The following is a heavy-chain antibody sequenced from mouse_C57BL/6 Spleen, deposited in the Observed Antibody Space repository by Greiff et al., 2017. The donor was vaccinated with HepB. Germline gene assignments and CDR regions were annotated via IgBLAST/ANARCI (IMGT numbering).Heavy chain of an antibody. CDR3: ARRGVWNGEGDWYFDV. D-gene: IGHD3-3*01. Sequence: QVQLQQPGAELVKPGASVKLSCKASGYTFTSYWMHWVKQRPGRGLEWIGRIDPNSGGTKYNEKFKSKATLTVDKPTSTAYMQLSSLTSEDSAVYYGARRGVWNGEGDWYFDVWGTGTTVTVSS. V-gene: IGHV1-72*01. J-gene: IGHJ1*03. CDR2: IDPNSGGT. CDR1: GYTFTSYW.